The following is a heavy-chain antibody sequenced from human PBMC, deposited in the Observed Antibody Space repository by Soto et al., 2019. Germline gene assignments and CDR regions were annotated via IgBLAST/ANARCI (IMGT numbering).Heavy chain of an antibody. CDR1: GFTVSSNY. D-gene: IGHD3-10*01. Sequence: GGSLRLSCAASGFTVSSNYMSWVRQAPGKGLEWVSVIYSGGSTYYADSVKGRFTISRDNSKNTLYLQMNSLRAEDTAVYYCATRHITMVRGVIIEDYYGMDVWGQGTTVT. J-gene: IGHJ6*02. V-gene: IGHV3-53*01. CDR3: ATRHITMVRGVIIEDYYGMDV. CDR2: IYSGGST.